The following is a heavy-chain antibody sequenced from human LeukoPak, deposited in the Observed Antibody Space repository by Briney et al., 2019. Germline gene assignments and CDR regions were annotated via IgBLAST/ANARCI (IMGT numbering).Heavy chain of an antibody. D-gene: IGHD3-22*01. V-gene: IGHV3-48*03. CDR1: GFTFSSYE. CDR3: ASYYDSSGYYQPFDY. CDR2: ISSSGSTI. J-gene: IGHJ4*02. Sequence: GGSLRLSCAASGFTFSSYEMNWVRQAPGKGLEWVSYISSSGSTIYYADSVKGRFTISRDNAKNSLYLQMNSLRAEDTAAYYCASYYDSSGYYQPFDYWGQGTLVTVSS.